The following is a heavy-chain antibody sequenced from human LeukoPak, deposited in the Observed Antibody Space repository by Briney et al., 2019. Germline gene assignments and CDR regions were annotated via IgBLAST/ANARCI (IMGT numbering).Heavy chain of an antibody. Sequence: PGGSLRLSCAASGFTVSSNYMSWVRQAPGKGLEWVSAISGSGGSTYYADSVKGRFTISRDNSKNTLYLQMNSLRAEDTAVYYCAKEAAVAGDFDYWGQGTLVTVSS. CDR1: GFTVSSNY. J-gene: IGHJ4*02. V-gene: IGHV3-23*01. CDR3: AKEAAVAGDFDY. D-gene: IGHD6-19*01. CDR2: ISGSGGST.